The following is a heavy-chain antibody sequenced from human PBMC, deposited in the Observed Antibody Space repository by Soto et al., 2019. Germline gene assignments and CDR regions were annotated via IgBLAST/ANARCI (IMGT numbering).Heavy chain of an antibody. Sequence: QVQLVQSGAEVKKPGASVKVSCKASGYTFTSYYMHWVRQAPRQGLEWMGIINPSGGSTSYAQKFQGRVTMTRDTSTSTVYMELSSLRSEDTAVYYCAREASTEGMDVWGQGTTVTVSS. D-gene: IGHD3-3*02. CDR1: GYTFTSYY. V-gene: IGHV1-46*01. CDR2: INPSGGST. J-gene: IGHJ6*02. CDR3: AREASTEGMDV.